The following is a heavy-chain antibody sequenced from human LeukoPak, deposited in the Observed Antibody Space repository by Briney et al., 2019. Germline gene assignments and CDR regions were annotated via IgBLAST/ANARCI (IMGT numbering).Heavy chain of an antibody. CDR3: ARAPQPTSYGDYGKRYFDL. D-gene: IGHD4-17*01. Sequence: SETLALTCTVSNGSVSDGYYYWNWIRQPPGKGLEWIGYILHSGTINNNPSLKSRVIISVDTSKNQFSLKLTSVTAADTAVYYCARAPQPTSYGDYGKRYFDLWGRGSLVTVSS. CDR2: ILHSGTI. V-gene: IGHV4-61*01. CDR1: NGSVSDGYYY. J-gene: IGHJ2*01.